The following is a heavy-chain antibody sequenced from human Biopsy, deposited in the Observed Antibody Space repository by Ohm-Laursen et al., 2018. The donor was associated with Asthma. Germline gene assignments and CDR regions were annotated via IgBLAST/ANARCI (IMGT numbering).Heavy chain of an antibody. CDR1: GYTFNSAG. J-gene: IGHJ6*02. CDR3: ARAVDYSHYYGIDV. V-gene: IGHV1-18*01. CDR2: ISVYNGNT. D-gene: IGHD3-10*01. Sequence: ASAKLSCKTSGYTFNSAGITWVRQAPGQGLEWMGWISVYNGNTKVAQKLQDRVTMITDTSTSTAYMELRCLRSDDTAVYFCARAVDYSHYYGIDVWGQGTTVTVS.